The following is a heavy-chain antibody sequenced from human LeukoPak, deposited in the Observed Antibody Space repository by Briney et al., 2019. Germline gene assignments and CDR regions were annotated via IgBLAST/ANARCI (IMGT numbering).Heavy chain of an antibody. CDR3: ARRSNTGTTDH. D-gene: IGHD1-1*01. Sequence: SETLSLTCTVSGGSISSSGYYWGWTRQPPGKWLEWIGSVYYSGTTYYNPSLKSRLTISVDTSKNQFSLNLNSVTAADTAVYYCARRSNTGTTDHWGQGTLVTVSS. CDR2: VYYSGTT. CDR1: GGSISSSGYY. J-gene: IGHJ4*02. V-gene: IGHV4-39*01.